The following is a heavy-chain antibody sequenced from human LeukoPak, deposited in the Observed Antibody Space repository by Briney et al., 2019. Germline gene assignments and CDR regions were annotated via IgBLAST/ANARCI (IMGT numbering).Heavy chain of an antibody. CDR2: INSDGSST. V-gene: IGHV3-74*01. Sequence: GGPLRLSCAASGFTFSSYWMHWVRQAPGKGLVWVSRINSDGSSTSYADSVKGRFTISRDNAKNTLYLQMNSLRAEDTAVYYCAREDVGASSDYWGQGTLVTVSS. CDR1: GFTFSSYW. J-gene: IGHJ4*02. D-gene: IGHD1-26*01. CDR3: AREDVGASSDY.